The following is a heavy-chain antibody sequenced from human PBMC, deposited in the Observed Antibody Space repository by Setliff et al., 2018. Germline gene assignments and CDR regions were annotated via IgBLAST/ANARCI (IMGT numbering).Heavy chain of an antibody. CDR1: GYTFTTYT. J-gene: IGHJ5*02. Sequence: ASVKVSCKASGYTFTTYTMNWVRRAPGQGLEWMGWINTYTGNPTYAQGFTGRFVFSLDTSVSTAYLQISTLKAEDTAVYYCARGPLHYDFWSGYYTVSWFDPWGQGSLVTVS. CDR3: ARGPLHYDFWSGYYTVSWFDP. V-gene: IGHV7-4-1*02. D-gene: IGHD3-3*01. CDR2: INTYTGNP.